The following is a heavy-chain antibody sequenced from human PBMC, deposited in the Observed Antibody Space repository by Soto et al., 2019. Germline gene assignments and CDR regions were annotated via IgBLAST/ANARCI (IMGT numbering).Heavy chain of an antibody. CDR3: TTPYPNADSRVVAY. J-gene: IGHJ4*02. Sequence: EVQLVESGGGLVQPGRSLRLSCAASGFTFDDYAMHWVRQPPGKGLEWVSGITWNSGSKDYADPVKGRFTISRDNRKNSRYLQMNSLRGEATAVCYCTTPYPNADSRVVAYWGQGTLVTVSS. D-gene: IGHD2-15*01. CDR1: GFTFDDYA. V-gene: IGHV3-9*01. CDR2: ITWNSGSK.